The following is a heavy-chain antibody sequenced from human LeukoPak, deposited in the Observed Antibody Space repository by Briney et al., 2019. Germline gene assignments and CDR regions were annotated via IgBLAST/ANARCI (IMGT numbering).Heavy chain of an antibody. CDR1: GFTFISYG. Sequence: GGSLRLSCAASGFTFISYGMQWVRQAPGKGLVWVSRINTDGGSTSYSDSVKGRFTISRDNAKNTLYLQMNSLRAEDTGVYYCARELPREVTLDYWGQGTLVTVSS. V-gene: IGHV3-74*01. CDR3: ARELPREVTLDY. D-gene: IGHD2-21*02. J-gene: IGHJ4*02. CDR2: INTDGGST.